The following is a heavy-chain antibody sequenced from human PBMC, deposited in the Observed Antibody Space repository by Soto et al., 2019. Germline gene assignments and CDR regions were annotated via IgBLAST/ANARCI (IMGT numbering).Heavy chain of an antibody. V-gene: IGHV4-39*01. CDR3: AGVIAAARFDP. J-gene: IGHJ5*02. CDR1: GGSTSSSSYY. CDR2: IYYSGST. Sequence: QLQLQESGPGLVKPSETLSLTCTVSGGSTSSSSYYWGWIRQPPGKGLEWIGSIYYSGSTYYNPSLKSRVTISVDTAKNQFSLKLSSVTAADTAVYYCAGVIAAARFDPWGQGTLVTVSS. D-gene: IGHD6-13*01.